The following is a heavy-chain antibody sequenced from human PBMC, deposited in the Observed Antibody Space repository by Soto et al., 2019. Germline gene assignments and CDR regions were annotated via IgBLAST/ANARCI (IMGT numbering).Heavy chain of an antibody. CDR2: IWYDGSNK. CDR1: GFTFSSYG. D-gene: IGHD3-22*01. CDR3: ARDGVAPPCYYYDSSGTNTGPDY. J-gene: IGHJ4*02. V-gene: IGHV3-33*01. Sequence: QVQLVASGGGVVQPGRSLRLSCAASGFTFSSYGMHWVRQAPGKGLEWVAVIWYDGSNKYYADSVKGRFTISRDNSKNTLYRKMTSLRAEDTAVYYCARDGVAPPCYYYDSSGTNTGPDYWGQGTLVTVSS.